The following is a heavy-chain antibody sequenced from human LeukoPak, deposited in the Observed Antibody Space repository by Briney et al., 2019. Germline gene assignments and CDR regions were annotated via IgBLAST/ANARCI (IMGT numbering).Heavy chain of an antibody. J-gene: IGHJ3*02. V-gene: IGHV4-59*01. D-gene: IGHD2-2*01. CDR2: IYYSGST. CDR3: AREVDARDAFDI. CDR1: GGSISSYY. Sequence: PSETLSLTCTVSGGSISSYYWSWIRQPPGKGLEWIGYIYYSGSTNYNPSLKSRVTKSVDTSKNQFSLKLSSVTAADTAVYYCAREVDARDAFDIWGQGTMVTVSS.